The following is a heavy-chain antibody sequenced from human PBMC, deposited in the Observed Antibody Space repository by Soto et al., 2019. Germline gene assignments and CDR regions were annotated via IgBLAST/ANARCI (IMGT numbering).Heavy chain of an antibody. V-gene: IGHV2-5*02. Sequence: QITLKESGPTLVKPTQTLTLTCTFSGFSLTTSGVGVGWIRQPPGKALEWLALIYGVDDKRYSPSLKSRLTITGDTSKNSVVLTMTNMDPVDTATYYCAHRHYYGSGNLGMDVWGQGTTVTVSS. CDR1: GFSLTTSGVG. CDR2: IYGVDDK. D-gene: IGHD3-10*01. CDR3: AHRHYYGSGNLGMDV. J-gene: IGHJ6*02.